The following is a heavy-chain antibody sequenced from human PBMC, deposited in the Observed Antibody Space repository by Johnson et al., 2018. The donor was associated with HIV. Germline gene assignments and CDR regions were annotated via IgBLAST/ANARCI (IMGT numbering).Heavy chain of an antibody. CDR1: GFTVSSNY. Sequence: VHLVESGGGLIQPGGSLRLSCAASGFTVSSNYMSWVRQAPGKGLEWVSVIYSGGSTYYADSVKGRFTISRDNSKNTLYLQMNSLRAEDTAVYYCARDQEAAAGQDDAFDIWGQGTMVTVSS. CDR3: ARDQEAAAGQDDAFDI. D-gene: IGHD6-13*01. V-gene: IGHV3-66*03. J-gene: IGHJ3*02. CDR2: IYSGGST.